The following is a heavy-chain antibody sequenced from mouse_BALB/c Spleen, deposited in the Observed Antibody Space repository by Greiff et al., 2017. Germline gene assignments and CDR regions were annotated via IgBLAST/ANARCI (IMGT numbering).Heavy chain of an antibody. CDR1: GFTFSSFG. Sequence: EVQRVESGGGLVQPGGSRKLSCAASGFTFSSFGMHWVRQAPEKGLEWVAYISSGSSTIYYADTVKGRFPISRDNPKNTLFLQMTSLRSEDTAMYYCARSGFSYYDDDVGAAMDYWGQGTSVTVSS. CDR3: ARSGFSYYDDDVGAAMDY. J-gene: IGHJ4*01. D-gene: IGHD2-4*01. V-gene: IGHV5-17*02. CDR2: ISSGSSTI.